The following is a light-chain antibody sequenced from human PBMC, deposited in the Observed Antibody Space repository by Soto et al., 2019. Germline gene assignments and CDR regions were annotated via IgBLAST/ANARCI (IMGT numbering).Light chain of an antibody. V-gene: IGKV3-15*01. Sequence: EIVMTQSPATLSVSPGERATLSCRASQSVSSNLAWYQQKPGQAPRLLIYGASTRATGIPARFSGSGSGTEFTLNISSLQSEDFAVYYCQQYNNWPPLTFGPGNKVDIK. J-gene: IGKJ3*01. CDR3: QQYNNWPPLT. CDR1: QSVSSN. CDR2: GAS.